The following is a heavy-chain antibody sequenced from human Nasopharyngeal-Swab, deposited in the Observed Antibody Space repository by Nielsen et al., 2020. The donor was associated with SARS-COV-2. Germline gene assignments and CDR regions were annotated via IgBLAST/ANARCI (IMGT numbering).Heavy chain of an antibody. Sequence: VRQAPGKGLEWVGRIKSKTDGGTTDYAAPVKGRFTISRDDSKNTLYLQMNSLKTEDTAVYYCTTNLGGHIMIFGVVIIRGYYYYGMDVWGQGTTVTVSS. D-gene: IGHD3-3*01. V-gene: IGHV3-15*01. CDR2: IKSKTDGGTT. CDR3: TTNLGGHIMIFGVVIIRGYYYYGMDV. J-gene: IGHJ6*02.